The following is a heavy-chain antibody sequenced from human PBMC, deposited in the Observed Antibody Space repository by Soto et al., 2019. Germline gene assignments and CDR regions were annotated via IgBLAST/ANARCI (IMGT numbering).Heavy chain of an antibody. V-gene: IGHV1-18*01. Sequence: QVQLVQSGAEVKKPGASVKVSCKASGYTFNSFGISWVRQAPGQGLEWMGWISAYNGNTNYAQKFQGRVTMTTDTSTSTAYRELRSLTSDDTAVYYCARQHIADATVGRDYYGMDVWGQGPTVTVSS. CDR3: ARQHIADATVGRDYYGMDV. CDR1: GYTFNSFG. CDR2: ISAYNGNT. J-gene: IGHJ6*02. D-gene: IGHD6-13*01.